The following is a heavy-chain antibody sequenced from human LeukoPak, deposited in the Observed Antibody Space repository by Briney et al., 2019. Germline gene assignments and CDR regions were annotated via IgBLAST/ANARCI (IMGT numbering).Heavy chain of an antibody. D-gene: IGHD3-3*01. V-gene: IGHV1-18*01. CDR2: ISAYKGNT. J-gene: IGHJ4*02. CDR3: ARSLWSGYGSFYFDY. Sequence: ASVKVSCKASGYTFITYGISWVRQAPGQGLEWMGWISAYKGNTKYAKKVQGRVTMTTDTSTSTAYMELRSLRSDDTAVYYCARSLWSGYGSFYFDYWGQGTLVTVSS. CDR1: GYTFITYG.